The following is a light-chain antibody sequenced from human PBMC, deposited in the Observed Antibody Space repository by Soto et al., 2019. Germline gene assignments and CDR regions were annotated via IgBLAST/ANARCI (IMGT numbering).Light chain of an antibody. CDR3: QQYKIRST. Sequence: DIQMTQSPSSLSASVGDRVTITCRASQSISSYLNWYQQKPGKAPKLLIYAASSLQSGVPSRFSGSGSGTEFTLSITGLQPEDSATYFCQQYKIRSTFGQGTKVDIK. V-gene: IGKV1-39*01. CDR1: QSISSY. CDR2: AAS. J-gene: IGKJ1*01.